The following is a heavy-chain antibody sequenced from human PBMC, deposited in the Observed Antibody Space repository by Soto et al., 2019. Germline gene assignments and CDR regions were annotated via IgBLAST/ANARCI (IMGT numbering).Heavy chain of an antibody. J-gene: IGHJ6*02. CDR3: ARSQVGRPLDV. CDR2: INPSGGST. Sequence: AASVKVSCKASRYTVTNFYIHCLRQAPGQGLEWMGIINPSGGSTTYPQKFQGRVTMTRDTSTSTVHMELITLRSEDTAVYYCARSQVGRPLDVWGPGTTVTVSS. CDR1: RYTVTNFY. V-gene: IGHV1-46*01. D-gene: IGHD1-26*01.